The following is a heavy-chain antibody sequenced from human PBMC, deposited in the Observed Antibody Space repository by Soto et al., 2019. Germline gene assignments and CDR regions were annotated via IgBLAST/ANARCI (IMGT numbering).Heavy chain of an antibody. CDR2: TRNKANSYTT. D-gene: IGHD6-6*01. V-gene: IGHV3-72*01. CDR3: ASSSSSGGYNWFDP. CDR1: GFTFSDHY. J-gene: IGHJ5*02. Sequence: GESLKISCAASGFTFSDHYMDWVRQAPGKGLEWVGRTRNKANSYTTEYAASVKGRFTISRDDSKNSLYLQMNSLKTEDTAVYYCASSSSSGGYNWFDPWGQGTLVTVSS.